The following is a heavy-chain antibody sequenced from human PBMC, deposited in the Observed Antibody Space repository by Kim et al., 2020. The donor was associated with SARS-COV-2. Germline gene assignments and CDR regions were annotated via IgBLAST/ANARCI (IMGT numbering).Heavy chain of an antibody. Sequence: GGSLRLSCAASGFTFSNAWMSWVRQAPGKGLEWVGRIKSKTGGGTTDYAAPVKGRFTISRDDSKNTLYLQMNSLKTEDTAVYYCTTDPSHDYYYGMDVCGQGTTGTVSS. CDR2: IKSKTGGGTT. J-gene: IGHJ6*02. V-gene: IGHV3-15*01. CDR1: GFTFSNAW. CDR3: TTDPSHDYYYGMDV.